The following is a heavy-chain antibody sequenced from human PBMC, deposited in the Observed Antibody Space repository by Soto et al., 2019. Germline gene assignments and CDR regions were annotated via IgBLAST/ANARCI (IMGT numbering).Heavy chain of an antibody. CDR3: ARSLGYYAFDI. CDR1: GGSISSGGYY. CDR2: MYNSGNT. V-gene: IGHV4-31*03. D-gene: IGHD1-26*01. J-gene: IGHJ3*02. Sequence: QVQLQESGPGLVKPSQTLSLTCTVSGGSISSGGYYWNWIRQHPGKGLEWIGYMYNSGNTYYNPSLKSRVTVSVGTSKNQFSLKLSSVTAADTAVYYCARSLGYYAFDIWGQGTVVTVSS.